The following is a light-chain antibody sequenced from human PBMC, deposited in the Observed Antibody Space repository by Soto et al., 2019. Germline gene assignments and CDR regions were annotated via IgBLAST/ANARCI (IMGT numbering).Light chain of an antibody. CDR2: GAS. J-gene: IGKJ1*01. Sequence: EIVFTQSPATLSLSPGERATLSCRASHSVSSSYLAWYQQKPGQAPRLLIYGASSRATGIPDRFSGSGSGTEFTLTISSLQSEDFAVYYCQQYNNWPRTFGQGTKVDIK. CDR1: HSVSSSY. V-gene: IGKV3D-15*01. CDR3: QQYNNWPRT.